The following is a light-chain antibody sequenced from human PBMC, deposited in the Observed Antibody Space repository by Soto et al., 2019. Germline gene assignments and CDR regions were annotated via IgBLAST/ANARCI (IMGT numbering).Light chain of an antibody. CDR2: DAS. V-gene: IGKV3-15*01. Sequence: EIVMTQSPATLSVSPGERATLSCRASQSINTNLVWYKQKPGQAPRLLIYDASNRAAGVPARFSGSVSGTEFTLTISSLQSDDFAVDYCQNCNDGATVGQGTKLEI. CDR1: QSINTN. CDR3: QNCNDGAT. J-gene: IGKJ2*01.